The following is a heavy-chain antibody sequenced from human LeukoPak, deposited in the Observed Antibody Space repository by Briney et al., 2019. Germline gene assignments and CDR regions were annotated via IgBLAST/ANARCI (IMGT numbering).Heavy chain of an antibody. D-gene: IGHD2-15*01. CDR2: INPNSGGT. CDR1: GYTFTGYY. Sequence: ASVKVSCKASGYTFTGYYMHWVRQAPGQGLEWMGWINPNSGGTNYAQKFQGRVTMTRDTSISTAYMELSRLRPDDTAVYYCARGVVSTYYFDYWGQGTLVTVSS. V-gene: IGHV1-2*02. CDR3: ARGVVSTYYFDY. J-gene: IGHJ4*02.